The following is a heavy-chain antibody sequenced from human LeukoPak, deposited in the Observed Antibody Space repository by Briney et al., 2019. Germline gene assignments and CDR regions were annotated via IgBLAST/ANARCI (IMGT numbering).Heavy chain of an antibody. Sequence: ASVKVSCKASGYTFTSYDIHWVRQAAGHGLEWMRWMNPNSAHTGHAQKFQGRVTMTRDTSMSTAYMELSGLTSEDTAIYYCARGPALHSKWVGGRWFDPWGQGTLVAVSS. CDR2: MNPNSAHT. CDR3: ARGPALHSKWVGGRWFDP. J-gene: IGHJ5*02. V-gene: IGHV1-8*01. D-gene: IGHD6-19*01. CDR1: GYTFTSYD.